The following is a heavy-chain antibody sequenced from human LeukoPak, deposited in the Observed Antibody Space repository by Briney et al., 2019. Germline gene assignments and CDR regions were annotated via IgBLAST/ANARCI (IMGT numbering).Heavy chain of an antibody. CDR3: AKGGGDFDSWYSGSYWATDDAFDI. CDR1: GFTFSSYG. CDR2: ISYDGSNK. J-gene: IGHJ3*02. D-gene: IGHD1-26*01. V-gene: IGHV3-30*18. Sequence: GGSLRLSCAASGFTFSSYGMHWVRQAPGKGLEWVAVISYDGSNKYYADSVKGRFTISRDNSKNTLYLQMNSLRAEDTAVYYCAKGGGDFDSWYSGSYWATDDAFDIWGQGTMVTVSS.